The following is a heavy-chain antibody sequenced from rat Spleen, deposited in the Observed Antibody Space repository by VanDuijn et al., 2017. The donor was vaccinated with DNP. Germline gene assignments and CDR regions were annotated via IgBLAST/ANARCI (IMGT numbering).Heavy chain of an antibody. Sequence: EVYLQESGPGLVKPSQSLSLTCSVTGYSITSSYRWNWIRKFPGNKLEYIGHISYSGSTNYNPSLKSRLSITRDTSKNHFLLHLNSVTTEDTATYYCARWTRYFDYWGQGIMVTVSS. CDR3: ARWTRYFDY. CDR1: GYSITSSY. D-gene: IGHD1-7*01. V-gene: IGHV3-1*01. CDR2: ISYSGST. J-gene: IGHJ2*01.